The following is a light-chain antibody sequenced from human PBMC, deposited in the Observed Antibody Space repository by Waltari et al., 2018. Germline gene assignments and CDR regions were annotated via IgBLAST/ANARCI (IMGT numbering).Light chain of an antibody. CDR1: SGSVSSDHY. Sequence: QTVVTQEPSFSVSPGGTITLTCGLSSGSVSSDHYPSWYQQTPGQAPRTLIYNTNTRSSVVPARFSGSILGEKAALTITGAQADDECAYYCALYMGGGIWVFGGGTYLTVL. J-gene: IGLJ3*02. CDR3: ALYMGGGIWV. CDR2: NTN. V-gene: IGLV8-61*01.